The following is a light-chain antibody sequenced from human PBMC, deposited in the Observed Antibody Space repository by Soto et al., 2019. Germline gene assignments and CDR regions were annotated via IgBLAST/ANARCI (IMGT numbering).Light chain of an antibody. CDR2: LTF. CDR1: QSLLYSNGYNY. Sequence: DIVMTQSPLSLPVTPGEPASISCRSSQSLLYSNGYNYLDWYLQKPGQSPQLLIYLTFNRSSGVPDRFGGSGSGTDFTLKISRVEAEDVGVYYCMQALQTPRTFGQGTKLEIK. J-gene: IGKJ2*02. CDR3: MQALQTPRT. V-gene: IGKV2-28*01.